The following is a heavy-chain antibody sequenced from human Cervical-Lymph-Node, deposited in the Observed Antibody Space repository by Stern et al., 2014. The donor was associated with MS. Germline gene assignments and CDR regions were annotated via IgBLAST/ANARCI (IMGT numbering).Heavy chain of an antibody. Sequence: QVQLQQWGAGLLKPSETLSLTCGVYGGSFSGYYWSWIRQPPGKGLEWIGEINHSGNTNYNPSLKSQVAISADTSRSQFSLKLDSVTAADTAVYYCARYNVRDWLEPWGQGTLVIVSS. J-gene: IGHJ5*02. CDR1: GGSFSGYY. CDR3: ARYNVRDWLEP. D-gene: IGHD5-24*01. CDR2: INHSGNT. V-gene: IGHV4-34*01.